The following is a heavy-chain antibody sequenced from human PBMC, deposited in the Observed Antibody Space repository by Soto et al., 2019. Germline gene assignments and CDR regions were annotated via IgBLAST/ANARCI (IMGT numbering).Heavy chain of an antibody. CDR2: ISGSNSYI. D-gene: IGHD3-22*01. CDR3: ARVVYYDNSAFGL. Sequence: GGSLRLSCVASGFSFSGYNMNWVRQAPGKGLEWVSSISGSNSYIYYADSVKGRFTISRDNAKNSLYLQMNSLRAEDTAVYYCARVVYYDNSAFGLWGQGTMVTVSS. CDR1: GFSFSGYN. V-gene: IGHV3-21*01. J-gene: IGHJ3*01.